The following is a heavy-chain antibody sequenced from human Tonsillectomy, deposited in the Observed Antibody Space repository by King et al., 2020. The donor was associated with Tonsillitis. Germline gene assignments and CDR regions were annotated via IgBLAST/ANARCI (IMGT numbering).Heavy chain of an antibody. Sequence: VQLVESGGGLVQPGGSQRLSCAASGFTFSAYAMSWVRQAPGKGLEWVSAISGGGERTYYADSVKGRFTISRDNSKNKVYLQMNSLRDEDTAVYYCAKGSSLTGELLGDYWGQGILVTVSS. D-gene: IGHD7-27*01. J-gene: IGHJ4*02. CDR2: ISGGGERT. CDR3: AKGSSLTGELLGDY. V-gene: IGHV3-23*04. CDR1: GFTFSAYA.